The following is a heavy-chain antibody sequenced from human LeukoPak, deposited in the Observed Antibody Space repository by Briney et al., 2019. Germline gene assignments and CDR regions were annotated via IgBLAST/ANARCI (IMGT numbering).Heavy chain of an antibody. V-gene: IGHV1-3*01. Sequence: ASVKVSCKASGYTFTSYAMHWVRQAPGQRLEWMGWINAGNGNTKYSQKFQGRATITRDTSASTAYMELSSLRSEDTAVYYCARDRVGAAAGDFDYWGQGTLVTVSS. CDR2: INAGNGNT. J-gene: IGHJ4*02. CDR1: GYTFTSYA. D-gene: IGHD6-13*01. CDR3: ARDRVGAAAGDFDY.